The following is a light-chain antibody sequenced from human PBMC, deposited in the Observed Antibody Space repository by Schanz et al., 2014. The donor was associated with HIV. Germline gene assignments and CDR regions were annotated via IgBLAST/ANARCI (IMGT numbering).Light chain of an antibody. CDR1: QSINSG. J-gene: IGKJ2*01. V-gene: IGKV1-5*03. CDR3: QQYNDRSYT. CDR2: EAS. Sequence: DIQMPQSPSTLSASVGDRVSITCRSSQSINSGLAWYQQKPGKAPNLLIYEASTLETGVPSRFSGSGSGTEFTLAISSLQPEDFATYYCQQYNDRSYTFGQGTKLEIK.